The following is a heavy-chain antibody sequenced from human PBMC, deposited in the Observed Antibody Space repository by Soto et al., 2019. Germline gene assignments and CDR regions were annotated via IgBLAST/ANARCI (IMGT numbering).Heavy chain of an antibody. D-gene: IGHD3-22*01. V-gene: IGHV1-8*01. Sequence: ASVKVSCKASGYTFTSYDINWVRQATGQGLEWMGWMNPNSGNTGYAQKFQGRVAMTRNTSISTAYMELSSLRSEDTAVYYCARGKVDPGYYDSSGYFDYWGQGTLVTVSS. CDR3: ARGKVDPGYYDSSGYFDY. J-gene: IGHJ4*02. CDR2: MNPNSGNT. CDR1: GYTFTSYD.